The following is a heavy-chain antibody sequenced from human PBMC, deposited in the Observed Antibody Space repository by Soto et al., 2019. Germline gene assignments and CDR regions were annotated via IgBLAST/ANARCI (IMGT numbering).Heavy chain of an antibody. CDR1: GFAFDDYA. CDR3: AKDICGGDCYYYYYGMDV. J-gene: IGHJ6*02. D-gene: IGHD2-21*02. CDR2: ISWNSGSI. Sequence: PGGSLRLSCAASGFAFDDYAMHWVRQAPGKGLEWVSGISWNSGSIGYADSVKGRSTISRDNAKNSLYLQMNSLRAEDTALDYCAKDICGGDCYYYYYGMDVWGQGTTVTVSS. V-gene: IGHV3-9*01.